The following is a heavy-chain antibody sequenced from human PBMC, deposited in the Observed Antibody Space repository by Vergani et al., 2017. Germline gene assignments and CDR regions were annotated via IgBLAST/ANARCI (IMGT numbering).Heavy chain of an antibody. J-gene: IGHJ6*02. D-gene: IGHD5-12*01. Sequence: QVQLVQSGAELKRPGSSVKVSCKASGDTFSSFAFSWVRQAPGQGLEWIGGIIPIFRTSNYAQKFQGRVTLTADESTSTAYMELSSLTSEDTAVYFCARDPTNSGYDFEGELGGPQDYHYYYMDVWGQGTTVTVSS. CDR2: IIPIFRTS. V-gene: IGHV1-69*01. CDR1: GDTFSSFA. CDR3: ARDPTNSGYDFEGELGGPQDYHYYYMDV.